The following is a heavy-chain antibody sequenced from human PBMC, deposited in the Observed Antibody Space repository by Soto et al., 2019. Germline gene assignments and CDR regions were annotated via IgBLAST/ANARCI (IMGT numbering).Heavy chain of an antibody. CDR1: GYTFTRYA. J-gene: IGHJ3*02. CDR3: AKVVVATHDAFYI. CDR2: INAGNGNT. V-gene: IGHV1-3*01. D-gene: IGHD2-15*01. Sequence: ASVKVSCKASGYTFTRYAMHWVRQAPGQRLEWMGWINAGNGNTKYSQKFQGRVTITRDTSASTAYMELSSLRSEDTAVYYCAKVVVATHDAFYIWGQGTMVTVSS.